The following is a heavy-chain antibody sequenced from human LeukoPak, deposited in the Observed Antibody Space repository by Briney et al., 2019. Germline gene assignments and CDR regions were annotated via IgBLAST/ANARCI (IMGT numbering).Heavy chain of an antibody. J-gene: IGHJ4*01. CDR1: GGSISSYY. CDR2: IYYSGST. V-gene: IGHV4-59*08. Sequence: SETLSLTCTVSGGSISSYYWSWIRQPPGKGLEWIGYIYYSGSTKYNPSLKSRVTISVDTSKNQFSLRLSSVTAADTAVYYCARHDIVTGYYHRHFDYWGPGTLVTVSS. D-gene: IGHD3-9*01. CDR3: ARHDIVTGYYHRHFDY.